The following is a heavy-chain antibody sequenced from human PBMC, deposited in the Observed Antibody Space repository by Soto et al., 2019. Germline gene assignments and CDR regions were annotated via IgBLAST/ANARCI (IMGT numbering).Heavy chain of an antibody. CDR2: INHSGST. D-gene: IGHD5-18*01. CDR1: GGSFSGYS. CDR3: ARVIAQRGYSYGY. V-gene: IGHV4-34*01. Sequence: SETLSLTCAVYGGSFSGYSWSWIRQPPGKGLEWIGEINHSGSTNYNPSLKSRVTISVDTSKNQFSLKLSSVTAADTAVYYCARVIAQRGYSYGYWGPGTLLTVSS. J-gene: IGHJ4*02.